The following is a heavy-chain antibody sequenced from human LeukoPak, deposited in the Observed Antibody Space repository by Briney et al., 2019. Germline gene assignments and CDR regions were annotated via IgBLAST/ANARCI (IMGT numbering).Heavy chain of an antibody. D-gene: IGHD3-3*01. CDR1: GFTFSSYA. J-gene: IGHJ6*03. V-gene: IGHV4-34*01. Sequence: GSLRLSCAASGFTFSSYAMSWVRQPPGKGLEWIGEINHSGSTNYNPSLKSRVTISVDTSKNQFSLKLSSVTAADTAVYYCARGRSGDFWSGYYYYYYYMDVWGKGTTVTVSS. CDR2: INHSGST. CDR3: ARGRSGDFWSGYYYYYYYMDV.